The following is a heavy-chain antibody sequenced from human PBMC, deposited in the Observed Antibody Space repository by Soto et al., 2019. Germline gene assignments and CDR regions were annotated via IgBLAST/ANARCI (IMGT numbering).Heavy chain of an antibody. CDR1: GGTFSSYA. V-gene: IGHV1-69*01. Sequence: QVQLVQSGAEVKKPGSSVKVSCKASGGTFSSYAISWVRQPPGQGLEWMGGIIPIFGTANYAQKFQGRVTITADESTSTAYMELSSLSSEDTAVYYCAREGASGSHIGYWGQGTLVTVSS. J-gene: IGHJ4*02. CDR3: AREGASGSHIGY. D-gene: IGHD3-22*01. CDR2: IIPIFGTA.